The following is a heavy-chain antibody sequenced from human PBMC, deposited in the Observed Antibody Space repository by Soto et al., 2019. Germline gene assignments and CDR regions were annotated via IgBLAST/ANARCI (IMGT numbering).Heavy chain of an antibody. CDR1: GGSISNYY. D-gene: IGHD4-17*01. V-gene: IGHV4-59*12. CDR3: ARVRFSSTTRACFDS. CDR2: VYHSGST. Sequence: SETLSLTCTVSGGSISNYYWSWIRQPPGKGLEWIGDVYHSGSTNYNPSLESRVTILVDKSKNQFSLTLSSVTAADTAVYYCARVRFSSTTRACFDSWGQGILVTVSS. J-gene: IGHJ4*02.